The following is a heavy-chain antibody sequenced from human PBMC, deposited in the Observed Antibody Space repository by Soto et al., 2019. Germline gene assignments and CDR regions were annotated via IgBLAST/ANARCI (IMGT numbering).Heavy chain of an antibody. CDR1: GYSFASQW. V-gene: IGHV5-51*01. J-gene: IGHJ6*02. CDR2: IYPADSDT. Sequence: PGESLKISCKGSGYSFASQWIGWVRQRPGKGLEWMGNIYPADSDTRYSPSFQGQVTISVDKSISTAYLQWTSLKASDTAMYYCARIPHTTTSYHDYYYGMDVWGQGTTVTVSS. D-gene: IGHD3-16*02. CDR3: ARIPHTTTSYHDYYYGMDV.